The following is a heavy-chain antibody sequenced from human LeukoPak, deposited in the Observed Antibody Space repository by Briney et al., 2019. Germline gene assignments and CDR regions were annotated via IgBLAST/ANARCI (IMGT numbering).Heavy chain of an antibody. V-gene: IGHV3-48*01. D-gene: IGHD3-22*01. CDR1: GFTFSSYS. CDR2: ISSSSSTI. J-gene: IGHJ3*02. CDR3: ARDRLYNYYDSTPISDXFDX. Sequence: GGSLRLSCAASGFTFSSYSMNWVRQAPGKGLEWVSYISSSSSTIYYADSVKGRFTISRDNAKNSLYLQMNSLRAEDTAVYYCARDRLYNYYDSTPISDXFDXXGQGTMVTVX.